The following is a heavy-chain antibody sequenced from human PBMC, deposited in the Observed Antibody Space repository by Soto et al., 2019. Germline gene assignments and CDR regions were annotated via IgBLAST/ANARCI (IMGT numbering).Heavy chain of an antibody. J-gene: IGHJ6*02. CDR1: GYTVTDYW. V-gene: IGHV5-51*01. Sequence: PGEYLKISCKGSGYTVTDYWIGCVRQLPWKGLEWMGIIYSADAGTRYSPSFQRQVTITADNSTSTAYLQWNTLKASDTAMYYCARHLRNFRYYYYAMDVWARGTTVTVSS. CDR2: IYSADAGT. CDR3: ARHLRNFRYYYYAMDV.